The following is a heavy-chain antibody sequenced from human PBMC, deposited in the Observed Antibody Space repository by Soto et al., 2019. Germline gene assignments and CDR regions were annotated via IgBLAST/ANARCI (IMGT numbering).Heavy chain of an antibody. CDR2: ISGSGGST. CDR1: GFPFSSYA. Sequence: PGGSLRLSFAASGFPFSSYAMSWVRRAPGKGLEWVSAISGSGGSTYYADSVKGRFTISRDNSKNTLYLQMNSLRAEDTAVYYCAKGDVELRYFEVCDYWGQGTLVTVSS. V-gene: IGHV3-23*01. J-gene: IGHJ4*02. D-gene: IGHD3-9*01. CDR3: AKGDVELRYFEVCDY.